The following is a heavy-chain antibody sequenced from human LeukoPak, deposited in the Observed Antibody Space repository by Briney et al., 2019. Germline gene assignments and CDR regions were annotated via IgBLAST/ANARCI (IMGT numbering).Heavy chain of an antibody. CDR3: ARGGITMVRGVIPGYFDY. CDR1: GFTFSSYW. V-gene: IGHV3-7*01. J-gene: IGHJ4*02. CDR2: IKQDGSEK. D-gene: IGHD3-10*01. Sequence: GGSLRLSCAASGFTFSSYWMSWVRQDPGKGLEWVANIKQDGSEKYYVDSVKGRFNISRDNAKNSLYLQMNSLRAEDTALYYCARGGITMVRGVIPGYFDYWGQGTLVTVSS.